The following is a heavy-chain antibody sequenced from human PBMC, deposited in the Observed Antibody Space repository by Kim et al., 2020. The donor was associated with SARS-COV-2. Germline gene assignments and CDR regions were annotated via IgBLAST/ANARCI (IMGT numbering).Heavy chain of an antibody. V-gene: IGHV3-66*01. CDR1: GFTVSSNY. J-gene: IGHJ3*02. CDR3: ARLLVGDSSLDAFDI. CDR2: IYSGGST. D-gene: IGHD6-19*01. Sequence: GGSLRPSCAASGFTVSSNYMSWVRQAPGKGLEWVSVIYSGGSTYYADSVKGRFTISRDNSKNTLYLQMNSLRAEDTAVYYCARLLVGDSSLDAFDIWGQGTMVTVSS.